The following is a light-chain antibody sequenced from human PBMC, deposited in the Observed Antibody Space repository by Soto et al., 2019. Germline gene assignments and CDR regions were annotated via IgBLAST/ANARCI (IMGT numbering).Light chain of an antibody. Sequence: QSVLTQRPLVSGAPGQRVTISCTGSSSNIGAGYDVHWYQQLPGTAPKLLIYGNSNRPSGVPDRFSGSKSGTSASLAITGLQAEDEADYYCQSYDSSLSGLFGGGTKLTVL. CDR2: GNS. CDR3: QSYDSSLSGL. J-gene: IGLJ2*01. CDR1: SSNIGAGYD. V-gene: IGLV1-40*01.